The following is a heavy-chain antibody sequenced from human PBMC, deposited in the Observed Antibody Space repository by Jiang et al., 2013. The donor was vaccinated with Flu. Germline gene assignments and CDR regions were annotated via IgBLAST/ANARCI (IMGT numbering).Heavy chain of an antibody. CDR2: INGDKGET. Sequence: KKPGASVKISCKTSGYSFTTFSMHWVRQAPGQRLEWMGWINGDKGETKYSQRFKGRVTITRDTSASTTYMEVSSLKSEDTAVYYCARHFGIVRDYFYYYGMDIWGQGTTVTVSS. CDR1: GYSFTTFS. J-gene: IGHJ6*02. V-gene: IGHV1-3*01. CDR3: ARHFGIVRDYFYYYGMDI. D-gene: IGHD2-8*01.